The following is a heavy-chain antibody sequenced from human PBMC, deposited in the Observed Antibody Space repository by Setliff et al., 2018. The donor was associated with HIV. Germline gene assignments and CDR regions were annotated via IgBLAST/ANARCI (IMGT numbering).Heavy chain of an antibody. CDR1: GGSFNNYS. CDR2: ISHSGST. D-gene: IGHD2-15*01. V-gene: IGHV4-34*01. J-gene: IGHJ6*03. CDR3: ARGRRGGTRGYFYYMDV. Sequence: SETLSLTCGVFGGSFNNYSWNWFRQPPGRGLEWIGEISHSGSTSYNSSLKSRLTLSVDTSKNQFSLKLTSVTAADSGVFYCARGRRGGTRGYFYYMDVWGRGTTVTVSS.